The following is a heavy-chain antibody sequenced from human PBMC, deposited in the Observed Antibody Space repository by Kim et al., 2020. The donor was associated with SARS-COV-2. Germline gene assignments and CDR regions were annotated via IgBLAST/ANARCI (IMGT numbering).Heavy chain of an antibody. D-gene: IGHD3-22*01. J-gene: IGHJ4*02. Sequence: PDSVKGRFTVSRDNSKSTLYLQMNSLRAEDTAVYYCAKGEYYYDSSGYELWGQGTLVTVSS. V-gene: IGHV3-23*01. CDR3: AKGEYYYDSSGYEL.